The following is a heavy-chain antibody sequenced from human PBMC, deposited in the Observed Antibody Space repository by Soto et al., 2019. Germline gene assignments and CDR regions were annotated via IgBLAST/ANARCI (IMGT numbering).Heavy chain of an antibody. CDR2: LYSGGTT. J-gene: IGHJ3*02. CDR3: ARGPGGRKDAFDI. CDR1: GFTVSSIY. V-gene: IGHV3-66*01. Sequence: EEQLVESGGGLVQPGGSLRLSCAASGFTVSSIYMSWVRQAPGKGLEWVSVLYSGGTTYYADSVKGRFTISRDESKNTLFLQMNSQRTEDTAVYYCARGPGGRKDAFDIWGQGTMVTVSS. D-gene: IGHD2-15*01.